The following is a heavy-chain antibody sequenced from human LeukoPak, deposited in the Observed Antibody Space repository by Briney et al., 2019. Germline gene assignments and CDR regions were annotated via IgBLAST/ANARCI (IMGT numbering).Heavy chain of an antibody. CDR2: INPNSGGT. CDR3: ARAKEYYYGSGRY. CDR1: GYTFTGYY. D-gene: IGHD3-10*01. V-gene: IGHV1-2*02. J-gene: IGHJ4*02. Sequence: ASVKVSCKASGYTFTGYYMHWVRQAPGQGLEWMGWINPNSGGTNYARKFQGRVTMTRDTSISTAYMELSRLRSDDTAVYYCARAKEYYYGSGRYWGQGTLVTVSS.